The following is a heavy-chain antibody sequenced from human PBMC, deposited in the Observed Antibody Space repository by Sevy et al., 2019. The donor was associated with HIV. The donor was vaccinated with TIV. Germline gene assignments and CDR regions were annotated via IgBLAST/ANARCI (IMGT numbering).Heavy chain of an antibody. CDR1: GFTFSSYA. CDR2: ISYDGSNK. J-gene: IGHJ3*02. D-gene: IGHD2-15*01. Sequence: GGSPRLSCAASGFTFSSYAMHWVRQAPGKGLEWVAVISYDGSNKYYADSVKGRFTISRDNSKNTLYLQMNSLRAEDTAVYYCARDQGQCSGGSYYSLGIDAFDIWGQGTMVTVSS. CDR3: ARDQGQCSGGSYYSLGIDAFDI. V-gene: IGHV3-30-3*01.